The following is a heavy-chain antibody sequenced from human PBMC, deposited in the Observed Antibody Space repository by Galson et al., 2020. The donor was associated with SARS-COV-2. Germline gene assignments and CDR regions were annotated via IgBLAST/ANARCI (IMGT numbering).Heavy chain of an antibody. CDR3: ARWRVVPAGDDGMDV. V-gene: IGHV4-34*01. D-gene: IGHD2-2*01. CDR1: GGSFSGYY. J-gene: IGHJ6*02. CDR2: INHSGST. Sequence: SETLSLTCAVYGGSFSGYYWSWIRQPPGKGLEWIGEINHSGSTNYNPSLKSRVTISVDTSKNQFSLKLSSVTAADTAVYYCARWRVVPAGDDGMDVWGQGTTVTVSS.